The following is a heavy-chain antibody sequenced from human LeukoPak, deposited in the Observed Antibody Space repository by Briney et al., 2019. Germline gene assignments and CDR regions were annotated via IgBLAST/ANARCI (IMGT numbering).Heavy chain of an antibody. CDR3: AKDPTTCELLIDY. J-gene: IGHJ4*02. CDR1: GFTFSSYG. V-gene: IGHV3-30*18. D-gene: IGHD1-26*01. CDR2: ISYDGSNK. Sequence: PGRSLRLSCAASGFTFSSYGMHWVRQAPGKGLEWVAVISYDGSNKYYADSVKGRFTISRDNSKNTLYLQMNSLRAEDTAVYYCAKDPTTCELLIDYWGQGTLVTVSS.